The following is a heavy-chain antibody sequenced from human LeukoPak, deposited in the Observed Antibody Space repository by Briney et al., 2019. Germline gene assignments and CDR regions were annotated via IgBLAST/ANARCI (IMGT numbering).Heavy chain of an antibody. Sequence: PSETLSLTCTVSGGSISSYYWSWLRQPPGKGLEWIGYIYYSGSTNYNPSLKSRVTISVDTSKNQFSLKLSSVTAADTAVYYCARQPGYSYGYFDYWGQGTLVTVSS. V-gene: IGHV4-59*08. D-gene: IGHD5-18*01. CDR2: IYYSGST. CDR1: GGSISSYY. J-gene: IGHJ4*02. CDR3: ARQPGYSYGYFDY.